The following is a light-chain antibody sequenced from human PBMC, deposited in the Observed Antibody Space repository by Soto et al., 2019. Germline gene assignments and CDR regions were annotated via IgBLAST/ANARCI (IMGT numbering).Light chain of an antibody. CDR3: QEYNHWHPIT. CDR1: QSINSK. Sequence: EIVMTQSPATLSVSPGEIATLSCRASQSINSKLAWYQQKPGQAPRLLIYGASIRATGIPARLSGSGSGTEFTLTISSLQSEDLAVYYCQEYNHWHPITFGGGTKVDIK. J-gene: IGKJ4*01. CDR2: GAS. V-gene: IGKV3-15*01.